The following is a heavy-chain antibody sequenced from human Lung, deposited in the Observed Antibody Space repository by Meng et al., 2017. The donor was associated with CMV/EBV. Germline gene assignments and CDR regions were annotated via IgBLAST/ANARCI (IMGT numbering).Heavy chain of an antibody. J-gene: IGHJ4*02. CDR2: ISYDGSNK. CDR3: ARLAGGSGSEG. CDR1: GFTFSSYA. D-gene: IGHD6-19*01. Sequence: SLKISCAASGFTFSSYAMHWVRQAPGKGLEWVAVISYDGSNKYYADSVKGRFTISRDNSKNTLYLQMNSLRAEDTAVYYCARLAGGSGSEGWGQGTLVTVSS. V-gene: IGHV3-30-3*01.